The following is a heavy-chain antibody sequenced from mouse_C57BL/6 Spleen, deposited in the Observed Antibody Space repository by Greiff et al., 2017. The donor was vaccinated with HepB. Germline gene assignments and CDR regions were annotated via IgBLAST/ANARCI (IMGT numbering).Heavy chain of an antibody. J-gene: IGHJ2*01. CDR1: GFTFSDYG. CDR2: ISSGSSTN. Sequence: EVMLVESGGGLVKPGGSLKLSCAASGFTFSDYGMHWVRQAPEKGLEWVAYISSGSSTNYYTDTVKGRFTISRDNAKTTLFLQMTRLRSEDTAMYYCAIYEYDGDYWGQGTTLTVSS. D-gene: IGHD2-4*01. CDR3: AIYEYDGDY. V-gene: IGHV5-17*01.